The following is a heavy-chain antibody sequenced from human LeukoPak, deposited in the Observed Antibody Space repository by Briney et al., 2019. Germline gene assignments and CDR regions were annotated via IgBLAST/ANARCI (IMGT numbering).Heavy chain of an antibody. Sequence: GGSLRLSCAASGFTFDDYAMHWVRQAPGKGLEWVSLISGDGGSTYYADSVKGGFTISRDNSKNSLYLQMNSLRTEDTALYYCAKGGPYYDILTGDFDYWGQGTLVTVSS. CDR2: ISGDGGST. V-gene: IGHV3-43*02. CDR3: AKGGPYYDILTGDFDY. D-gene: IGHD3-9*01. J-gene: IGHJ4*02. CDR1: GFTFDDYA.